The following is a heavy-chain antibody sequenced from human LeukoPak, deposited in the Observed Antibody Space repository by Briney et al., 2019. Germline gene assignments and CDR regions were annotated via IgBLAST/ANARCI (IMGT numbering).Heavy chain of an antibody. D-gene: IGHD3-10*01. V-gene: IGHV4-39*07. CDR3: AREEWFGESSARYLYYFDY. J-gene: IGHJ4*02. CDR2: IYHSGST. Sequence: SETLSLTCTVSGGSISSGGYYWGWIRQPPGKGLEWIGSIYHSGSTYYNPSLKSRVTISVDTSKNQFSLKLSSVTAADTAVYYCAREEWFGESSARYLYYFDYWGQGTLVTVSS. CDR1: GGSISSGGYY.